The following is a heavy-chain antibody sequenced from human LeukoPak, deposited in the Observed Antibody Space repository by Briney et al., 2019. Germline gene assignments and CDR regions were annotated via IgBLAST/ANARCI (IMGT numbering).Heavy chain of an antibody. V-gene: IGHV1-18*01. Sequence: GASVKVSCKASGYTFTSYGISWVRQAPGQGLEWMGWISAYNGNTNYAQKLQGRVTMTTDTSTSTAYMELRSLRSDDTAVYYCARDNEIVVVPAGSGAFDIWGQGTMVTVSS. D-gene: IGHD2-2*01. CDR2: ISAYNGNT. CDR1: GYTFTSYG. CDR3: ARDNEIVVVPAGSGAFDI. J-gene: IGHJ3*02.